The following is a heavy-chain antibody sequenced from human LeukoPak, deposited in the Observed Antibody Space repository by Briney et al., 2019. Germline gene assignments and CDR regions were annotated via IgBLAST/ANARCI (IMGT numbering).Heavy chain of an antibody. Sequence: ASVKVSCKASGGTFSSYAISWVRQAPGQGLEWMGGIIPIFGTANYAQKFQGRVTITTDESTSTAYMELSSLRSEDTAVYYCALYSSSWYPPNGLDYWGQGTLVTVSS. J-gene: IGHJ4*02. CDR2: IIPIFGTA. CDR1: GGTFSSYA. V-gene: IGHV1-69*05. CDR3: ALYSSSWYPPNGLDY. D-gene: IGHD6-13*01.